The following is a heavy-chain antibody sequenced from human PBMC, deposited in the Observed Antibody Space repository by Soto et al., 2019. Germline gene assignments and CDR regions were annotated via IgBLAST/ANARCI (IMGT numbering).Heavy chain of an antibody. D-gene: IGHD3-3*01. CDR3: AREPQWKYDFWSGYYSPGYYGMDV. Sequence: PGGSLRLSCAASGFTFSSCGMHWVRQAPGKGLEWVAVISYDGSNKYYADSVKGRFTISRDNSKNTLYLQMNSLRAEDTAAYYCAREPQWKYDFWSGYYSPGYYGMDVWGQGTTVTVSS. V-gene: IGHV3-30*03. CDR2: ISYDGSNK. J-gene: IGHJ6*02. CDR1: GFTFSSCG.